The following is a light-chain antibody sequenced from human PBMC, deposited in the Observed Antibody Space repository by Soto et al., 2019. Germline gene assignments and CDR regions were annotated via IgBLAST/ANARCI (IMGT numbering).Light chain of an antibody. V-gene: IGKV3-11*01. CDR1: QSVSSY. CDR2: DAS. CDR3: QQRSNWPPLT. J-gene: IGKJ4*01. Sequence: ETVLTQSPATLSLSPGERATLSCRASQSVSSYLAWYQQKPGQPPRLLIYDASNRAPGIPARFSGSGSGTDFTLTISSLEPEDFAVYYCQQRSNWPPLTFGGGTKVEIK.